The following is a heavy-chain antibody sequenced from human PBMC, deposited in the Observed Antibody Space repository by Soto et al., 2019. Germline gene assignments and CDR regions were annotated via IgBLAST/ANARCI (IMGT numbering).Heavy chain of an antibody. D-gene: IGHD1-26*01. CDR1: GGTFSSYA. J-gene: IGHJ6*02. CDR2: IIPIFGTA. V-gene: IGHV1-69*13. Sequence: ASVKVSCKASGGTFSSYAISWVRQAPGQGLEWMGGIIPIFGTANYAQKFQGRVTITADESTSTAYMELSSLRSEDTAVYYCARREAPMFYYYGMDVWGQGTTVTVSS. CDR3: ARREAPMFYYYGMDV.